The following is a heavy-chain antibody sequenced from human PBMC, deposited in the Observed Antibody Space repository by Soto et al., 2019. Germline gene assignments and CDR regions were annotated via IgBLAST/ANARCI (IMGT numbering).Heavy chain of an antibody. D-gene: IGHD3-3*01. CDR3: AHRLSVTYYDFWSGYLNWFDP. V-gene: IGHV2-5*01. Sequence: QSGPTLVNPTQTLTLTCTFSGFSLSTSGVGVGWIRQPPGKALEWLALIYWNDDKRYSPSLKSRLTITKDTSKNQVVLTMTNMDPVDTATYYCAHRLSVTYYDFWSGYLNWFDPWGQGTLVTVSS. J-gene: IGHJ5*02. CDR1: GFSLSTSGVG. CDR2: IYWNDDK.